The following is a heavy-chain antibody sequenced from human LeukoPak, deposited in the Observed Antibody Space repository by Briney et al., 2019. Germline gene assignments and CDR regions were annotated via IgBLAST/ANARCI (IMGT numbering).Heavy chain of an antibody. CDR1: GYTFTGYY. Sequence: ASVKVSCKASGYTFTGYYMHWVRQAPGQGLEWMGWINPNSGGTNYAQKFQGRVTMTRDTSISTAYMELSRLRSDDTAVYYCARVPLYDFWSGYYGTSTVTGEFDYWGHGTLVTVSS. J-gene: IGHJ4*01. CDR3: ARVPLYDFWSGYYGTSTVTGEFDY. V-gene: IGHV1-2*02. D-gene: IGHD3-3*01. CDR2: INPNSGGT.